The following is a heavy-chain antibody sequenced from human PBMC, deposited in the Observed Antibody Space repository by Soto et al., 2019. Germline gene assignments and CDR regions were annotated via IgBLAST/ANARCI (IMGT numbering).Heavy chain of an antibody. CDR3: ARQGHYGSGKYGSFDY. D-gene: IGHD3-10*01. Sequence: QLQLQESGPGLVKPSETQSLTCTVSGGSISSSSYYWGWIRQPPGKGLEWIGSIYYSGNTYYNPSLKSRVTISVDTSKNQFSLMLTSVTAADTAVYYCARQGHYGSGKYGSFDYWGQGTPVTVSS. V-gene: IGHV4-39*01. CDR2: IYYSGNT. CDR1: GGSISSSSYY. J-gene: IGHJ4*02.